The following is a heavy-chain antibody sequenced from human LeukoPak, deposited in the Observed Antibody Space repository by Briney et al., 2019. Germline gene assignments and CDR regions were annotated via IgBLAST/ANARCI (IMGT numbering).Heavy chain of an antibody. CDR1: GFTFSSYA. Sequence: PGGSLRLSCAASGFTFSSYAMSWVRQAPGKGLEWVSAISGSGGSTYYADSVKGRFTISRDNSKNTLYLQMNSLRAEDTAVYYCARHYDILTGYYSPNLYFDYWGQGTLVTVSS. V-gene: IGHV3-23*01. CDR3: ARHYDILTGYYSPNLYFDY. CDR2: ISGSGGST. J-gene: IGHJ4*02. D-gene: IGHD3-9*01.